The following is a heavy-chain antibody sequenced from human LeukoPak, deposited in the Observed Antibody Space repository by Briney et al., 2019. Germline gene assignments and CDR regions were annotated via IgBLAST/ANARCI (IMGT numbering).Heavy chain of an antibody. CDR1: GYTFTSYD. V-gene: IGHV1-8*01. CDR2: MNPNSGNT. D-gene: IGHD4-17*01. CDR3: ARGPAFDPVTTHAFDI. J-gene: IGHJ3*02. Sequence: ASVKVSCKASGYTFTSYDINWVRQATGQGVEWMGWMNPNSGNTGYAQKFQGRVTMTRITSLSTAYMALSSLRSDDTAVYYCARGPAFDPVTTHAFDIWGQGTMVTVSS.